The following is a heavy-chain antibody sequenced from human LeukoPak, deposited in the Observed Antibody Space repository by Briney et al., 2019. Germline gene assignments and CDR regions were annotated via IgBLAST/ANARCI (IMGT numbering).Heavy chain of an antibody. D-gene: IGHD4-23*01. CDR1: GGSISSYY. CDR3: ARDSMVVTTPYYYYMDV. V-gene: IGHV4-59*01. Sequence: SETLSLTCIVSGGSISSYYWSWIRQPPGKGLEWIGYIYYSGSTNYNPSLKSRVTISVDTSKNQFSLKLSSVTAADTAVYYCARDSMVVTTPYYYYMDVWGKGTTVTVSS. J-gene: IGHJ6*03. CDR2: IYYSGST.